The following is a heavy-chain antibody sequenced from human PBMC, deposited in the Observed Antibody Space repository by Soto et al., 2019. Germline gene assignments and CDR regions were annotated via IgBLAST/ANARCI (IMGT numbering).Heavy chain of an antibody. CDR2: IYWDDDK. J-gene: IGHJ4*02. CDR3: AHSYDYVWGSYRYNSPSFDY. D-gene: IGHD3-16*02. Sequence: GSGPTLVNPTQTLTLTCTFSGFSLSTSGVGVGWIRQPPGKALEWLALIYWDDDKRYSPSLKSRLTITKDTSKNQVVPTMTNMDPVDTATYYCAHSYDYVWGSYRYNSPSFDYWGQGTLVTV. V-gene: IGHV2-5*02. CDR1: GFSLSTSGVG.